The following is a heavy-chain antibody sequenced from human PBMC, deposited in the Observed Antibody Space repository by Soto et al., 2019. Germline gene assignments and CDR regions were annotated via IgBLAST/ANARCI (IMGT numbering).Heavy chain of an antibody. CDR3: ARLFWSGYDYYYYYYMDV. CDR2: MNPNSGNT. J-gene: IGHJ6*03. CDR1: GYTFTSYD. D-gene: IGHD3-3*01. Sequence: GASVKVSCKASGYTFTSYDINWVRQATGQGLEWMGWMNPNSGNTGYAQKFQGRVTMTRNTSISTAYMELSSLRSEDTAVYYCARLFWSGYDYYYYYYMDVWAKGPRSPSP. V-gene: IGHV1-8*01.